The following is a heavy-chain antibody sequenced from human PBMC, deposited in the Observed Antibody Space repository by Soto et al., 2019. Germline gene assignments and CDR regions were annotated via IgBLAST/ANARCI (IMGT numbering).Heavy chain of an antibody. Sequence: GASVKVSCKASGGTFSSYAISWVRQAPGQGLEWMGGITPIFGTANYAQKFQGRVTITADESTSTAYMELSSLRSEDTVVYYCAGLVIAAAGAYYYYGMDVWGQGTTVTVSS. V-gene: IGHV1-69*13. CDR1: GGTFSSYA. CDR3: AGLVIAAAGAYYYYGMDV. D-gene: IGHD6-13*01. CDR2: ITPIFGTA. J-gene: IGHJ6*02.